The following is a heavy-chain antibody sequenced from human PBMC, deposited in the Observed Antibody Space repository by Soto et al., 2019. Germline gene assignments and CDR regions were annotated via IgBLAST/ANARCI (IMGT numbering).Heavy chain of an antibody. D-gene: IGHD2-8*01. CDR2: IYYSGST. V-gene: IGHV4-39*01. Sequence: SETLSLTCTVSGGSISSSSYYWGWIRQPPGKGLEWIGGIYYSGSTYYNPSLKSRVTISVDTSKNQFSLKLSSVTAADTAVYYCVRYAGWTLAPNDYWGQGTLVTVSS. J-gene: IGHJ4*02. CDR1: GGSISSSSYY. CDR3: VRYAGWTLAPNDY.